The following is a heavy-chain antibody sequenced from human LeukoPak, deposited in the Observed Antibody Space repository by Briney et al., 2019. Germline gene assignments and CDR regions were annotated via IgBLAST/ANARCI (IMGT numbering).Heavy chain of an antibody. CDR2: MNPNSGNT. CDR1: GYTFTSYD. V-gene: IGHV1-8*01. CDR3: XXXXXXXXXXXSGVNYYYYYMDV. Sequence: ASVKVSCKASGYTFTSYDINWVRQATGQGLEWMGWMNPNSGNTGYAQKFQGRVTMTRNTSISTAYMELSSLRSEDTAVYYCXXXXXXXXXXXSGVNYYYYYMDVWGKGTTVTISS. J-gene: IGHJ6*03. D-gene: IGHD4-23*01.